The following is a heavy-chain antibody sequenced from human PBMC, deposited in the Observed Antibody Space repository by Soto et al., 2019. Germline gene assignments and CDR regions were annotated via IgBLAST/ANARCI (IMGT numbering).Heavy chain of an antibody. CDR1: GYSFTSYW. V-gene: IGHV5-51*07. J-gene: IGHJ6*02. Sequence: GDSLKISCKGSGYSFTSYWIGWVHQMPGKGLEWMGIIYPGDSDTRYSPSFQGQVTISADRSISTAYLQWSSLKASDTAMYYCARSEIAAAGTLTVNYYYYGMDVWGQGTTVTVPS. D-gene: IGHD6-13*01. CDR2: IYPGDSDT. CDR3: ARSEIAAAGTLTVNYYYYGMDV.